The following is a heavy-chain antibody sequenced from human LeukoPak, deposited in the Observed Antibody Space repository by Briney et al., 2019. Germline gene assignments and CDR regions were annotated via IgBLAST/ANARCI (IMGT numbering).Heavy chain of an antibody. J-gene: IGHJ4*02. V-gene: IGHV1-2*06. CDR3: ARGNRYCSGGSCPDY. Sequence: ASVKVSCKASGYTFSGYYMHWVRQAPGQGLEWMGRISPNSGGTNYAQKFQGRVTMTRNTSISTAYMELSSLRSEDTAVYYCARGNRYCSGGSCPDYWGQGTLVTVSS. D-gene: IGHD2-15*01. CDR2: ISPNSGGT. CDR1: GYTFSGYY.